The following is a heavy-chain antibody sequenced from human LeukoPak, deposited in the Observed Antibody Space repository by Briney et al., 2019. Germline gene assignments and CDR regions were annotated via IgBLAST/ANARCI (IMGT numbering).Heavy chain of an antibody. CDR3: ARGPPFYDILSRGAFDI. CDR1: GFTFSSYG. V-gene: IGHV3-23*01. CDR2: ISGSGGST. J-gene: IGHJ3*02. D-gene: IGHD3-9*01. Sequence: GGSLRLSCAASGFTFSSYGMSWVRQAPGKGLEWVSAISGSGGSTYYGDSVKGRFTISRDNAKNSLYLQMNSLRAEDTAVYYCARGPPFYDILSRGAFDIWGQGTMVTVSS.